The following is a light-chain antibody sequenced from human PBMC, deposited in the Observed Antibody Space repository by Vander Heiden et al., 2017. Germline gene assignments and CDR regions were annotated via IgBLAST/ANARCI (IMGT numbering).Light chain of an antibody. J-gene: IGKJ4*01. CDR3: QHRSNWPLT. CDR1: QSVSSY. V-gene: IGKV3-11*01. Sequence: ELVLTHSPATLSLSPGERATLSCRASQSVSSYLAWYQQKPGQAPRLLIYDASNRATGIPARFSGSGSGTDFTLTISSLEPEDFAVYYCQHRSNWPLTFGGGTKVVIK. CDR2: DAS.